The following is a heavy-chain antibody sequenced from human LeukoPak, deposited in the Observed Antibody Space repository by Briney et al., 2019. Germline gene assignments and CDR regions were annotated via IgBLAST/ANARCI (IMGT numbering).Heavy chain of an antibody. CDR3: ARVRRDGYTAYYMDV. Sequence: SETLSLTCTVSGGSINSNSYYWGWIRQPPGKGLEWIGSIYYSGSTYYNPSLKSRVTISVDTSKNQFSLKLSSVTAADTAVYYCARVRRDGYTAYYMDVWGKGTTVTISS. CDR1: GGSINSNSYY. D-gene: IGHD5-24*01. CDR2: IYYSGST. J-gene: IGHJ6*03. V-gene: IGHV4-39*07.